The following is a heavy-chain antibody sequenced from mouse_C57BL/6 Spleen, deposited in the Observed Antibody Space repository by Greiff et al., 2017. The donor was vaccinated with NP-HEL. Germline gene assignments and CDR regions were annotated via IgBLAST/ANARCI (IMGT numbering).Heavy chain of an antibody. CDR3: ERPSYGSSSDYYAMDY. CDR2: ISSGSSTI. CDR1: GFTFSDYG. Sequence: EVQVVESGGGLVKPGGSLKLSCAASGFTFSDYGMHWVRQAPEKGLEWVAYISSGSSTIYYADTVKGRFTISRDNAKDTLFLQLTRLRSEDTAMYYGERPSYGSSSDYYAMDYWGQGTSVTVSS. V-gene: IGHV5-17*01. D-gene: IGHD1-1*01. J-gene: IGHJ4*01.